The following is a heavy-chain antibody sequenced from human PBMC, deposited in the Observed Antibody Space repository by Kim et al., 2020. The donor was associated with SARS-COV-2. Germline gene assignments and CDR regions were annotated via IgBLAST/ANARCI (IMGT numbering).Heavy chain of an antibody. D-gene: IGHD3-10*01. Sequence: GGSLRLSCAASGFTFSSYAMSWVRQAPGKGLEWVAAISGSGGSTYYADSVKGRFTISRDNSKNTLYLQMNSLRAEDTAVYYCAKDRPVFFAGSTMVRGCEIDACDIWGQEPMLSV. CDR2: ISGSGGST. J-gene: IGHJ3*02. V-gene: IGHV3-23*01. CDR3: AKDRPVFFAGSTMVRGCEIDACDI. CDR1: GFTFSSYA.